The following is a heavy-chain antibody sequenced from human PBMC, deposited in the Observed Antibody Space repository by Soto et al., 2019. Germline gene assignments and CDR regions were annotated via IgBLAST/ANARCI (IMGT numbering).Heavy chain of an antibody. Sequence: QVQLVQSGAEVKKPGASVKVYCKASGYTFTSYGISWVRQAPGQGLEWMGWISAYNGNTNYAQKLQGRVTMTTDTSTSTAYMELRSLRSDATSVYYCARDHPPYYDILADNYNWFDHWGQGTLVTVSS. CDR3: ARDHPPYYDILADNYNWFDH. J-gene: IGHJ5*02. D-gene: IGHD3-9*01. V-gene: IGHV1-18*01. CDR2: ISAYNGNT. CDR1: GYTFTSYG.